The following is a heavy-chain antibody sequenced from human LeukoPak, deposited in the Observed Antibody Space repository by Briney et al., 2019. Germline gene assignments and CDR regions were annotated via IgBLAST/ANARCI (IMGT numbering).Heavy chain of an antibody. Sequence: SVKVSCKASGGTFSSYAISWVRQAPGQGLEWMGGIIPIFGTANYAQKFQGRVTITTDESTSTAYMELSSLRSEDTAVYYCARGIITGTRNGAFDIRGQGTMVTVSS. CDR2: IIPIFGTA. D-gene: IGHD1-20*01. V-gene: IGHV1-69*05. CDR1: GGTFSSYA. CDR3: ARGIITGTRNGAFDI. J-gene: IGHJ3*02.